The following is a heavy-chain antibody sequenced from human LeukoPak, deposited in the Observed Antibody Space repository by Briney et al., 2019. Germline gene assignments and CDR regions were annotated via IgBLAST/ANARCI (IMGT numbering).Heavy chain of an antibody. CDR3: AKKGYYDGSGYYMYYFDH. Sequence: GGSLRLSCAASGFTFSSYWMSWVRQAPGKGLEWVANIKQDGSEKYYVDPVKGRFTISRDNAKNSLYLQLNSLRAEDTAVYYCAKKGYYDGSGYYMYYFDHWGQGTLVTVSS. CDR2: IKQDGSEK. V-gene: IGHV3-7*03. D-gene: IGHD3-22*01. J-gene: IGHJ4*02. CDR1: GFTFSSYW.